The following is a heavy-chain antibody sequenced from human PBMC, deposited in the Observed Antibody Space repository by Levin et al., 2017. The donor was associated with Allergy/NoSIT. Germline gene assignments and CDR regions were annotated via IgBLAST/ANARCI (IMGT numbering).Heavy chain of an antibody. V-gene: IGHV4-34*01. CDR1: GGSFSGYY. J-gene: IGHJ4*02. Sequence: SQTLSLTCAVYGGSFSGYYWSWIRQPPGKGLEWIGEINHSGSTNYNPSLKSRVTISVDTSKNQFSLKLSSVTAADTTVYYCARASTSKWLTFDYWGQGTLVTVSS. CDR3: ARASTSKWLTFDY. CDR2: INHSGST. D-gene: IGHD6-19*01.